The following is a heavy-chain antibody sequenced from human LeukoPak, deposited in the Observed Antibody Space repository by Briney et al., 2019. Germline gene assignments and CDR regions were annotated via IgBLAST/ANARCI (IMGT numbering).Heavy chain of an antibody. CDR3: AKDPYCSGGSCYSQQLDY. Sequence: GGSLRLSCAASGFTFSSYAMSWVRQAPGKGLEWVSAISGSGGSTYYADSVKGRFTISRDNSKNTLYLQMNSLRAEDTAVYYCAKDPYCSGGSCYSQQLDYWGQGTLVTVSS. D-gene: IGHD2-15*01. CDR2: ISGSGGST. J-gene: IGHJ4*02. CDR1: GFTFSSYA. V-gene: IGHV3-23*01.